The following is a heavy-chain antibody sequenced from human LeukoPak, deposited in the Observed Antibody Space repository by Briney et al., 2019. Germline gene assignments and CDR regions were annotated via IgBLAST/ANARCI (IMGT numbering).Heavy chain of an antibody. Sequence: GGSLRLSCAASEFTFSSHWMSWVRQAPGKGLEWVANIKEDGSEKYYVDSVKGRFTISRDNAKNSLYLQMNSLRAEDTAVYYCCRRWLNYYYYYGMDVWGQGTTVTVSS. D-gene: IGHD5-18*01. V-gene: IGHV3-7*01. CDR2: IKEDGSEK. CDR3: CRRWLNYYYYYGMDV. J-gene: IGHJ6*02. CDR1: EFTFSSHW.